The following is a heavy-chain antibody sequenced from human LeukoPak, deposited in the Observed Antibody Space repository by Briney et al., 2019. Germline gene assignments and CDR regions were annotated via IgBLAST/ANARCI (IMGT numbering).Heavy chain of an antibody. Sequence: PSETLSLTCAVYGGSFSGYYWSWIRQPPGKGLEWIGEINHSGSTNYNPSLKSRVTISVDTSKNQFSLKLSSVTAADTAVYYCARVDCGRTPDPAAAGGYYYYYGMDVWGQGTTVTVSS. CDR3: ARVDCGRTPDPAAAGGYYYYYGMDV. J-gene: IGHJ6*02. CDR1: GGSFSGYY. D-gene: IGHD6-13*01. CDR2: INHSGST. V-gene: IGHV4-34*01.